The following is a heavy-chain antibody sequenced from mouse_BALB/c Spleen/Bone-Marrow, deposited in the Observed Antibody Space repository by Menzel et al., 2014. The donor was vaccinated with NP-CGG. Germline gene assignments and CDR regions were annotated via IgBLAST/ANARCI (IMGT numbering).Heavy chain of an antibody. CDR1: GYAFTNYL. CDR2: INPGSGGT. J-gene: IGHJ2*01. CDR3: ARGITTGYFDY. D-gene: IGHD1-1*01. V-gene: IGHV1-54*01. Sequence: QVPLQQPGAELVRPGTSVKVSCKASGYAFTNYLIEWVKQRPGQGLEWIGVINPGSGGTNYNEKFKGKATLTADKSSSTAYMQLSSLTSDDSAVYFCARGITTGYFDYWGQGTTLTVSS.